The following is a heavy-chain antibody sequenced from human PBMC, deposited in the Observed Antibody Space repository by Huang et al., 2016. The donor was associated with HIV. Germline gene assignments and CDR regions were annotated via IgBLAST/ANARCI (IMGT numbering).Heavy chain of an antibody. D-gene: IGHD3-10*01. Sequence: EVQLVESGGGLVQPGGSLRLSCAASGFTFSSYWMHWVRQVPGKGLVWGSHIKSDGSSTSDADSVKGRFTISRDNAKNTLYLQMNRLRAEDTAVYYCARGSRQGKYYYGSGTAYWGQGTLVTVSS. CDR2: IKSDGSST. CDR1: GFTFSSYW. J-gene: IGHJ4*02. V-gene: IGHV3-74*01. CDR3: ARGSRQGKYYYGSGTAY.